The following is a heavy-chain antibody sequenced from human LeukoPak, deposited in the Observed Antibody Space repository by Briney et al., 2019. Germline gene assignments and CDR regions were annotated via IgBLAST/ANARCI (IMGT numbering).Heavy chain of an antibody. CDR3: AREDGYSGGYDFWSGPFDY. CDR1: GFTFSSYG. J-gene: IGHJ4*02. V-gene: IGHV3-33*01. D-gene: IGHD3-3*01. Sequence: GGSLRLSCAASGFTFSSYGMHWVRQAPGKGLEWVAVIWYDGSNKYYADSVKGRFTISRDNSKNTLYLQMNSLRAEDTAVYYCAREDGYSGGYDFWSGPFDYWGQGTLVTVSS. CDR2: IWYDGSNK.